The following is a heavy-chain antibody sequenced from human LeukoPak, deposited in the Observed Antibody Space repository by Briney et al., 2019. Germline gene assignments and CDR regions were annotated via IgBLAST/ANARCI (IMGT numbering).Heavy chain of an antibody. D-gene: IGHD2-15*01. CDR1: GFTFKLYW. CDR2: INDDGSDA. Sequence: GGSPRLSCAASGFTFKLYWMHWVRQVPGKRPVWVSRINDDGSDAIYADSVRGRFTISRDDAKNTVYLQMNNLRAEDTAVYYCVRGGPSTWSWGQGTLVTVSS. J-gene: IGHJ5*02. CDR3: VRGGPSTWS. V-gene: IGHV3-74*01.